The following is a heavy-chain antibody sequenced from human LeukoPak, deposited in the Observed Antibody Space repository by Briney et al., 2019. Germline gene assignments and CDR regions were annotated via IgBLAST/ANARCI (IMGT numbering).Heavy chain of an antibody. Sequence: GGSLRLSCAASGFTFSSYEMNWVRQAPGKGLEWVAVIWYDGSNKYYADSVKGRFTISRDNSKNTLYLQMNSLRAEDTAVYYCARSMITFGGAMGYFDYWGQGTLVTVSS. CDR3: ARSMITFGGAMGYFDY. J-gene: IGHJ4*02. V-gene: IGHV3-33*08. CDR2: IWYDGSNK. CDR1: GFTFSSYE. D-gene: IGHD3-16*01.